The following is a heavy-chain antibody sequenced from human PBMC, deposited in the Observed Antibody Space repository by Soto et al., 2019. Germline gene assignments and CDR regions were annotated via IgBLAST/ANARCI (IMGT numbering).Heavy chain of an antibody. V-gene: IGHV3-33*01. CDR3: ARDHYYGDV. D-gene: IGHD4-17*01. CDR2: IWYDGSNK. J-gene: IGHJ4*02. Sequence: QVQLVESGGGVVQPGRSLRLSCAASGFTFSSYGMHWVRQAPGKGLEWVAVIWYDGSNKYYADSVKGRFTISRDNSKNTLDLQMNSLRAEDTAVYYCARDHYYGDVWGQGTLVTVSS. CDR1: GFTFSSYG.